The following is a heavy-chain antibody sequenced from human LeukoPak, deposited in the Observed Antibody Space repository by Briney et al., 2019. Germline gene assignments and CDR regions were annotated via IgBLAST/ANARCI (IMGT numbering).Heavy chain of an antibody. D-gene: IGHD6-13*01. CDR1: GFTFTSYA. Sequence: GGSLRLSCAASGFTFTSYAMSWVRQAPGSGLEWVSAISVSVGSTYYADSVKGRFAISRDNSKNTLYLQMNSLRAEDTAVYYCSRGKGYFDYWGQGTLVTVSS. J-gene: IGHJ4*02. CDR3: SRGKGYFDY. CDR2: ISVSVGST. V-gene: IGHV3-23*01.